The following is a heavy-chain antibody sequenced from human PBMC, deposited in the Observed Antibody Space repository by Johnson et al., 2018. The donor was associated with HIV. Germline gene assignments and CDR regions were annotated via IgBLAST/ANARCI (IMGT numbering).Heavy chain of an antibody. Sequence: MLLVESGGGVVQPGRSLRLSCTASGLTFSSYGIHWVRQAPGKGLEWVSAISGSGGSTYYADSVKGRFTISRDNSNNTLYLQMNSLRAEDTAVYYCARHKAVADAFDIWGQGTVVTVSS. V-gene: IGHV3-23*04. CDR1: GLTFSSYG. D-gene: IGHD6-19*01. CDR3: ARHKAVADAFDI. CDR2: ISGSGGST. J-gene: IGHJ3*02.